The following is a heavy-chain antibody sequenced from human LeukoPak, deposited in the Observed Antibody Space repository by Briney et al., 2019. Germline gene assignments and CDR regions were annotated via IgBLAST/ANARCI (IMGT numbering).Heavy chain of an antibody. CDR1: GYTFTGYY. J-gene: IGHJ4*02. Sequence: ASVKVSCKASGYTFTGYYMHWVRQAPGQGLEWMGWINPNSGGTNYAQKFQGRVTMTRDTSISTAYMELSRLRSDDTAVYYCARGVPYYDYVWGSYRLNYWGQGTMVTVSS. CDR3: ARGVPYYDYVWGSYRLNY. V-gene: IGHV1-2*02. CDR2: INPNSGGT. D-gene: IGHD3-16*02.